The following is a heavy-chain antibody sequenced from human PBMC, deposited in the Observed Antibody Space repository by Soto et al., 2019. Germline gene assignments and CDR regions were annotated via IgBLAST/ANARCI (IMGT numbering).Heavy chain of an antibody. V-gene: IGHV4-59*01. Sequence: SETLSLTCTVSGDSINHYYWSWIRQPPGKRPEWIGYIYYTGSTTYNPSLESRVTMSVDTSRNQFSLKLSSVNAADTAVYSCAKSRRTEAEGFTLDYWGRGTLVTVSS. CDR1: GDSINHYY. D-gene: IGHD6-13*01. J-gene: IGHJ4*02. CDR2: IYYTGST. CDR3: AKSRRTEAEGFTLDY.